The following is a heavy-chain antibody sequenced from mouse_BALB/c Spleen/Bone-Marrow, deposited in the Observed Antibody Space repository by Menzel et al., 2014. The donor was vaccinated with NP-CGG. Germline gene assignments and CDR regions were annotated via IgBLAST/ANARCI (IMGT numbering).Heavy chain of an antibody. CDR2: IDPENGDT. CDR1: GFNITDYY. CDR3: NVWDGKYVFDY. J-gene: IGHJ2*01. V-gene: IGHV14-4*02. Sequence: EVQLQQSGAELVRSGASVKLSCTASGFNITDYYMHWVKQRPEQGLEWIGWIDPENGDTEYAPKFQGKATMTADTSSNTAYPQISSMTSESTAVYYSNVWDGKYVFDYWGQGTTLTVSS. D-gene: IGHD2-1*01.